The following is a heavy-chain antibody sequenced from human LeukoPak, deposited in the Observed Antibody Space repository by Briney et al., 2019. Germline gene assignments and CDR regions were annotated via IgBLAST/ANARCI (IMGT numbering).Heavy chain of an antibody. CDR3: ARVSWNWSLDY. V-gene: IGHV4-59*01. J-gene: IGHJ4*02. CDR1: GGSISSYY. CDR2: IYYSGST. Sequence: SETLSLTCTVSGGSISSYYWSWIRQPPGKGLEWIGYIYYSGSTNYNPSLKSRVTISVDTSKNQFSLKLSSVTAADTAVYYCARVSWNWSLDYWGQGTLVTVSS. D-gene: IGHD1-7*01.